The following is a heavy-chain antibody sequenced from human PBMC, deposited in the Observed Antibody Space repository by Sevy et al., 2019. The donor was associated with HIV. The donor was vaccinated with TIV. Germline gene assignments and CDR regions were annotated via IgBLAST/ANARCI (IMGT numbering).Heavy chain of an antibody. D-gene: IGHD2-15*01. Sequence: GGSLRLSCAASGFTFSRYSMSWVRQSPGKGLEWVLVFSDSGGNTIYAYSVKGRFTVSRDNSRNTLYLQMNSLGAEDTAIYSCAIGLGYCSGGSCQHWGEGTLVTVSS. CDR2: FSDSGGNT. CDR3: AIGLGYCSGGSCQH. V-gene: IGHV3-23*01. J-gene: IGHJ4*02. CDR1: GFTFSRYS.